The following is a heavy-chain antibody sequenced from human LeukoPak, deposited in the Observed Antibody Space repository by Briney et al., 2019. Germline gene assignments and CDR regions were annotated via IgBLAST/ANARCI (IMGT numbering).Heavy chain of an antibody. Sequence: GGSLRLSCAASGFTFSSYWMSWVRQAPGKGLEWVANIKQDGSEKYYVDSVKGRFTISRDNAKNSLYLQMNSLRAEDTAVYYCARDPSQLELLISDYWGQGTLVTVSS. CDR2: IKQDGSEK. J-gene: IGHJ4*02. D-gene: IGHD1-7*01. V-gene: IGHV3-7*01. CDR1: GFTFSSYW. CDR3: ARDPSQLELLISDY.